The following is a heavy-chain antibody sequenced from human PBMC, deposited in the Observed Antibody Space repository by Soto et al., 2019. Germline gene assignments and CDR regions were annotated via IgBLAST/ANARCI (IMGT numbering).Heavy chain of an antibody. CDR1: GGSISSYY. J-gene: IGHJ5*02. CDR2: IYYSGST. Sequence: EWRSRGGPVSGGSISSYYWSWIRQPAGKGLEWIGYIYYSGSTNYNPSLKSRVAISVDTSKNQFSLNLSSVTAADTAVYYCERGISRSPRGVRFDPWGQGTLVTVSS. V-gene: IGHV4-59*01. D-gene: IGHD3-3*02. CDR3: ERGISRSPRGVRFDP.